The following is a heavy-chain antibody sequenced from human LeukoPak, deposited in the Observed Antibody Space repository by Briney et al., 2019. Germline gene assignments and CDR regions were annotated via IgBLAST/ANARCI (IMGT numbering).Heavy chain of an antibody. J-gene: IGHJ3*02. D-gene: IGHD2-21*02. V-gene: IGHV5-51*01. CDR3: ARRAYCGGDCYSDI. Sequence: GESLKISCRSSGYSFPTYWIAWVRQMPGKGLEWMGSIYPGDSDIRYSSSFQGQVTFSADKSISTAYLQWSSLRASDTAMYFCARRAYCGGDCYSDIWGQGTMIIVSS. CDR1: GYSFPTYW. CDR2: IYPGDSDI.